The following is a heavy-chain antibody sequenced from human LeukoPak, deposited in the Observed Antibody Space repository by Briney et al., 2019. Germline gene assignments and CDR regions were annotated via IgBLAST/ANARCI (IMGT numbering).Heavy chain of an antibody. CDR2: ISSSGSTI. CDR1: GFTFSSYK. CDR3: ARDTAMVTFDY. Sequence: GGSLRLSCAASGFTFSSYKMNWVRQAPGKGLEWVSYISSSGSTIYYADSVKGRYTISRDNAKNSLYLQMNSLRAEDTAVYYCARDTAMVTFDYWGQGTLVTVSS. D-gene: IGHD5-18*01. J-gene: IGHJ4*02. V-gene: IGHV3-48*03.